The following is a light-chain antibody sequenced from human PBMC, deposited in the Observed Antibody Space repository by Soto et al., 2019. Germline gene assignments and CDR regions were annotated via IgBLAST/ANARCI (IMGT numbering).Light chain of an antibody. CDR1: QSVSSN. Sequence: EILMTQSPATLSVSPGERATLSCRAGQSVSSNLAWYQQKPGQPPRLLIYGASTRATGIPARFSGSGSGTEFTLTISSLQSEDFAIYYCQQYNNWSMYTFGQGTKLEIK. J-gene: IGKJ2*01. CDR3: QQYNNWSMYT. V-gene: IGKV3-15*01. CDR2: GAS.